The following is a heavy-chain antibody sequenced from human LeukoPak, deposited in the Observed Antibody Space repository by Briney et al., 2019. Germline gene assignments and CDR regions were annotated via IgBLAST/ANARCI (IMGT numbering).Heavy chain of an antibody. V-gene: IGHV1-18*01. CDR2: ISAYNGNT. Sequence: ASVKVSCKTSGYTFTSYGISWVRQAPGQGLEWMGWISAYNGNTNYAQNLQGRVTMTTDTSTSTAYMELRSLKSDDTAVYYCTRDDIVLIPDSTQHFDYWGQGTLVTVSS. CDR3: TRDDIVLIPDSTQHFDY. D-gene: IGHD2-8*01. CDR1: GYTFTSYG. J-gene: IGHJ4*02.